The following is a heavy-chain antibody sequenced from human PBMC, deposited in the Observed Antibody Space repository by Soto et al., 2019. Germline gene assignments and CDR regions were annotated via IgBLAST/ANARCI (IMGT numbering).Heavy chain of an antibody. V-gene: IGHV4-59*01. D-gene: IGHD2-2*01. CDR3: AREVCSSTSCHLHYYYMDV. CDR1: GGSISSYY. J-gene: IGHJ6*03. Sequence: SETLSLTCTVSGGSISSYYWSWIRQPPGKGLEWIGYIYYSGSTNYNPSLKSRVTISVDTSKNQFSLKLSSVTAADTAVYYCAREVCSSTSCHLHYYYMDVWGKGTTVTVSS. CDR2: IYYSGST.